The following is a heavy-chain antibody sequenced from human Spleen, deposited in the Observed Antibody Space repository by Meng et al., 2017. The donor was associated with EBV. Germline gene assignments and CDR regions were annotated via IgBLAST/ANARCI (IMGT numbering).Heavy chain of an antibody. CDR2: IYHTGST. Sequence: VQLQASGPGLLKPSGTRAFTCTVSGGSISSSNWWSWVRQPPGKGLEWIGEIYHTGSTTHNPSLESRVTISVDKSKNQISLNLRSVTAADTAVYYCAQRERWGLDPWGQGTLVTVSS. D-gene: IGHD3-16*01. CDR1: GGSISSSNW. V-gene: IGHV4-4*02. J-gene: IGHJ5*02. CDR3: AQRERWGLDP.